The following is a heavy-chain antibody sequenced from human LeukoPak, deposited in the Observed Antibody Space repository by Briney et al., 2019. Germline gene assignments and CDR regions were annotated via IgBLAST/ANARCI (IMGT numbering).Heavy chain of an antibody. CDR1: GFTFSRHN. CDR2: ISSGSTST. J-gene: IGHJ4*02. CDR3: ARYSGTYRDY. Sequence: PGGSPRLSCAAPGFTFSRHNMNWVRQAPGKGVEWVSSISSGSTSTFYADSVKGRFTISRDNAKNSLYLQMDSLRAEDTALYYCARYSGTYRDYWGQGTLVTVSS. V-gene: IGHV3-21*01. D-gene: IGHD1-26*01.